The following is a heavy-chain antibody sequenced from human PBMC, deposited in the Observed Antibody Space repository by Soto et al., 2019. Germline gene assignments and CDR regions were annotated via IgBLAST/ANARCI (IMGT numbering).Heavy chain of an antibody. Sequence: QVQLVQSGAEVKKPGSSVKVSCKASGGTFSSYAISWVRQAPGQGLEWMGVIIPIFGTANYAQKFQGRVTITADESTSTAYMELSSLRSDDTAVYYCGREQDGDYVDSFDPWGQGTLVTVSS. D-gene: IGHD4-17*01. J-gene: IGHJ5*02. CDR1: GGTFSSYA. CDR2: IIPIFGTA. V-gene: IGHV1-69*12. CDR3: GREQDGDYVDSFDP.